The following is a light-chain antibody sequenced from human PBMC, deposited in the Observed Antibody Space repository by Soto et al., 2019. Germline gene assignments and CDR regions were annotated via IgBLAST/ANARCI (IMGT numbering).Light chain of an antibody. V-gene: IGKV1-5*03. CDR1: QNINTW. Sequence: DIQMTQSPSTLSAFVGDRVTITCRASQNINTWLAWYQQKPGKGPMLLIYRASNLQSGVPSRFSGSGSGTEFTLTISSLQPDDFATYSCQQYKSPPWTFGQGTKVEIK. CDR2: RAS. CDR3: QQYKSPPWT. J-gene: IGKJ1*01.